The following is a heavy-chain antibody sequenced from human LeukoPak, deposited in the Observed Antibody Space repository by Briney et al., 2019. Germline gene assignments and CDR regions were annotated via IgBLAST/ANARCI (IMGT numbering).Heavy chain of an antibody. CDR2: ISNSGTT. Sequence: SETLSLTCTVSGDSVTSGGYFWTWIRHHPGKGLEWRGYISNSGTTSYNPSLKSRVSISVDTSNNQFSLSLSSVTAADTAVYYCARDVVVTSSPDAFDIWGQGTMVAVSS. D-gene: IGHD2-21*02. V-gene: IGHV4-31*03. CDR3: ARDVVVTSSPDAFDI. J-gene: IGHJ3*02. CDR1: GDSVTSGGYF.